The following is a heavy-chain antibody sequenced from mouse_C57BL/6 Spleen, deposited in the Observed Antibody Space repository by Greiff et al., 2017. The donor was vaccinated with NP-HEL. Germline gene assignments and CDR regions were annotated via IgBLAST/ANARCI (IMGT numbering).Heavy chain of an antibody. D-gene: IGHD1-1*01. CDR2: IDPSDRYP. CDR1: GYTFTSYW. V-gene: IGHV1-59*01. CDR3: ARLGYGSSPDV. J-gene: IGHJ1*03. Sequence: QVQLQQPGAELVRPGTSVKLSCKASGYTFTSYWMHWVKQRPGQGLAWIGVIDPSDRYPNYNQQFTGKATLTVDTSSSTAYMQLSSRTAGDAEVYDCARLGYGSSPDVWGTGTTVTVSA.